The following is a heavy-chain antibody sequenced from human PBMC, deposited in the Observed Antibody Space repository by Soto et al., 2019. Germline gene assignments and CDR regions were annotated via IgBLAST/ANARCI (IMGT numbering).Heavy chain of an antibody. Sequence: QVQLQQWGAGLLKPSETLSLTCAVYGGSFSGYYWNWIRQPPVKGLECIGEINHSGSTNYNPSLKSRVTISLDTSKTQFYLKLSSVTAADTAVYYSARGYGRNFDYWGKGTLVTVSS. J-gene: IGHJ4*02. CDR3: ARGYGRNFDY. D-gene: IGHD3-10*01. CDR2: INHSGST. CDR1: GGSFSGYY. V-gene: IGHV4-34*01.